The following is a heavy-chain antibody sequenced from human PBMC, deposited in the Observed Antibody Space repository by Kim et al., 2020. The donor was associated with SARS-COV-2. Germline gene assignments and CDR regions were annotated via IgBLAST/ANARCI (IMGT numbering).Heavy chain of an antibody. D-gene: IGHD6-13*01. CDR3: ARGSSSWYSGENHQYGMDV. J-gene: IGHJ6*02. Sequence: SETLSLTCTVSGGSISSYYWSWIRQPPGKGLEWIGYIYYSGSTNYNPSLKSRVTISVDTSKNQFSLKLSSVTAADTAVYYCARGSSSWYSGENHQYGMDVWGQGTTVTVSS. CDR1: GGSISSYY. V-gene: IGHV4-59*08. CDR2: IYYSGST.